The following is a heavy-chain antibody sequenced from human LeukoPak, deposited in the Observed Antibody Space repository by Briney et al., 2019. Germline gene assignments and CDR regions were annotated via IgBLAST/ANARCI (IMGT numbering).Heavy chain of an antibody. CDR2: IYYTGST. V-gene: IGHV4-31*03. J-gene: IGHJ5*02. CDR3: ARDMQQELGPGGWFDP. CDR1: GGSISTAGYY. D-gene: IGHD1-26*01. Sequence: SETLSLTCTVSGGSISTAGYYWSWIRQHPGEGLGWIGYIYYTGSTYYNPSLKSRLTISLDTSKNQFSLKLSSVTAADTAVYYCARDMQQELGPGGWFDPWGQGTLVTVSS.